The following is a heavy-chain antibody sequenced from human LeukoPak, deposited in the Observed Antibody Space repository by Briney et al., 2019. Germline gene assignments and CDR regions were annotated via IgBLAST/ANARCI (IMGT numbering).Heavy chain of an antibody. D-gene: IGHD6-19*01. CDR1: GGSISSYY. V-gene: IGHV4-59*01. CDR3: AREVRGGWPTAHRYYYYYGMDV. Sequence: PSETLSLTCTVSGGSISSYYWSWIRQPPGKGLEWIGYIYYSGSTNYDPSLKSRVTISVDTSKNQFSLKLSSVTAADTAVYYCAREVRGGWPTAHRYYYYYGMDVWGRGTTVTVSS. CDR2: IYYSGST. J-gene: IGHJ6*02.